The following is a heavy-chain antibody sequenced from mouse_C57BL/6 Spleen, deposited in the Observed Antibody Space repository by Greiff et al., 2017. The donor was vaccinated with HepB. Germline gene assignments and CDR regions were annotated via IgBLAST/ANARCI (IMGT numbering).Heavy chain of an antibody. CDR2: IYPRDGST. D-gene: IGHD1-2*01. Sequence: VQLQQSGPELVKPGASVKLSCKASGYTFTSYDINWVKQRPGQGLEWIGWIYPRDGSTKYNEKFKGKATLTVDTSSSTAYMELHSLTSEDSAVYFCARRGHHYFPLFDYWGQGTTLTVSS. CDR1: GYTFTSYD. J-gene: IGHJ2*01. V-gene: IGHV1-85*01. CDR3: ARRGHHYFPLFDY.